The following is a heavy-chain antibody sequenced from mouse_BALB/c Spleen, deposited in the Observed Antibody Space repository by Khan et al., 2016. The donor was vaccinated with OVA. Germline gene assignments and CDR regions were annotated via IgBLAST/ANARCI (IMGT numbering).Heavy chain of an antibody. D-gene: IGHD2-1*01. CDR2: INPSNGRT. J-gene: IGHJ2*01. Sequence: QVQLQQPGAELVNPGASVNLSCKASGYTLTSYWMHWVKQRPGQGLEWIGEINPSNGRTNYNEKFKSKATLTVDKSSSTAYMQLSSPTSEDSAVYYSARLLINLDYWGQGTTLTVSS. CDR3: ARLLINLDY. CDR1: GYTLTSYW. V-gene: IGHV1S81*02.